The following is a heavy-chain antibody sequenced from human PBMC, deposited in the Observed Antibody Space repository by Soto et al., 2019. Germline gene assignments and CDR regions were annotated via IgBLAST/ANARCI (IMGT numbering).Heavy chain of an antibody. V-gene: IGHV3-23*01. CDR3: AKVRARLADGIAAACGL. J-gene: IGHJ3*01. Sequence: EVQLLESGGGLVQPGGSLRLSCADSGFTFSSYAMSWVRQAPGKGLEWVSAISGSGGSTYDADSVKGRFTISRDNSKNTLSLKMNGLRAEDRVVSYCAKVRARLADGIAAACGLWGQGTMVTVSS. CDR2: ISGSGGST. CDR1: GFTFSSYA. D-gene: IGHD6-13*01.